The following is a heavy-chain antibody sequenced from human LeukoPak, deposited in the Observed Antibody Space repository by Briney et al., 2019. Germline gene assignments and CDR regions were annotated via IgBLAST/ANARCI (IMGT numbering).Heavy chain of an antibody. D-gene: IGHD4-23*01. CDR3: ARDTLTTVVPRDYYYMDV. CDR2: ISSSGSTI. Sequence: PGGSLRLSCAASGFTFSSYWMSWVRQAPGKGLEWVSYISSSGSTIYYADSVKGRFTISRDNAKNSLYLQMNSLRAEDTAVYYCARDTLTTVVPRDYYYMDVWGKGTTVTVSS. CDR1: GFTFSSYW. V-gene: IGHV3-48*04. J-gene: IGHJ6*03.